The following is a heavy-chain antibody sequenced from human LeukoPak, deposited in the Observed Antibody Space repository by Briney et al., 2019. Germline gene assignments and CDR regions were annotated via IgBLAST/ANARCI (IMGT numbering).Heavy chain of an antibody. Sequence: PGGSLRLSCAASGFNFRDSGMHWVRQAPGKGLEWVAVMWNDGITGKYADSVRGRFSVSRDNSKNTVYSQMDSLRADDTSVYYCARDGSGWSSDYWGQGTLVTVSS. CDR2: MWNDGITG. V-gene: IGHV3-33*01. CDR3: ARDGSGWSSDY. J-gene: IGHJ4*02. D-gene: IGHD6-19*01. CDR1: GFNFRDSG.